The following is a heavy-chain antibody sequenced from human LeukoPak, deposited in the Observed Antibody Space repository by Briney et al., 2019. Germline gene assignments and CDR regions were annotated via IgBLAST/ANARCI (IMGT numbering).Heavy chain of an antibody. J-gene: IGHJ6*03. CDR1: GFTFSSYA. CDR3: AKDRSSRYDFWSGSFSHYYYYYMDV. D-gene: IGHD3-3*01. CDR2: ISGGSA. Sequence: GGSLRISCAASGFTFSSYAMSWVRQAPGKGLEWVSAISGGSADYADSVKGRFSISIDNSKNTLYLQMNSLRAEDTAVYYCAKDRSSRYDFWSGSFSHYYYYYMDVWGKGTTVTVSS. V-gene: IGHV3-23*01.